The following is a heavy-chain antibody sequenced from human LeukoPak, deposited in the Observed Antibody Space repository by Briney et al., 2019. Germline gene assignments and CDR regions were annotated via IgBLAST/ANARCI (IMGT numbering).Heavy chain of an antibody. CDR3: AKDHLLLFGDLFAPDFDY. V-gene: IGHV3-30*02. D-gene: IGHD3-10*01. J-gene: IGHJ4*02. CDR1: GFTFSSYG. CDR2: IRYDGSNK. Sequence: GGSLRLSCAASGFTFSSYGMHWVRQAPGKGLEWVAFIRYDGSNKYYADSVKGRFTISRDNSKNTLYLQMNSLRAEDTAVYYCAKDHLLLFGDLFAPDFDYWGQGTLVTVSS.